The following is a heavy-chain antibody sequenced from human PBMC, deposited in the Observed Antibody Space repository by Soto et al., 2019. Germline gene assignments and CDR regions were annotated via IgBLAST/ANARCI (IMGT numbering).Heavy chain of an antibody. Sequence: QLQLQESGPGLVKHSETLSLTCTVSGGSISSRSFYWGWLRQPPGMGLEWIGGIYYSGSTDYDPSLTGRLSISVATSKNQRSVRLSSVTAADTAVYYAASRSSYCRHTTCYEDYFDYWGQGILVTVSS. CDR1: GGSISSRSFY. CDR3: ASRSSYCRHTTCYEDYFDY. V-gene: IGHV4-39*01. CDR2: IYYSGST. D-gene: IGHD2-2*01. J-gene: IGHJ4*02.